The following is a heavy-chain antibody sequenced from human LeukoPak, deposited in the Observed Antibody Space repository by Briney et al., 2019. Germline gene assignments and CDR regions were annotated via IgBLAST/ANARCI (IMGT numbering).Heavy chain of an antibody. CDR2: IKYDGSNK. CDR1: GFTFSNYG. Sequence: PGGSLRLSCAASGFTFSNYGMHWVRQAPGKGLEWVSFIKYDGSNKYYADSVKGRFTISRDNSKNTLYLQMNSLRVEDTGVYYCTNVGSGWSLSDYWGQGTLVTVSS. D-gene: IGHD3-3*01. V-gene: IGHV3-30*02. J-gene: IGHJ4*02. CDR3: TNVGSGWSLSDY.